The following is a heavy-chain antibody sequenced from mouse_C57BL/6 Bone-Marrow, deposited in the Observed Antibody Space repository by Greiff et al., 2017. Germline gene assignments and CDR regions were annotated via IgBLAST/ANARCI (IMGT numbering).Heavy chain of an antibody. CDR3: ARSRDDAMDY. CDR1: GYTFTNYW. V-gene: IGHV1-63*01. D-gene: IGHD3-3*01. Sequence: LVESGAELVRPGTSVKMSCKASGYTFTNYWIGWAKQRPGHGLEWIGDIYPGGGYTNYNEKFKGKDTLTADKSSSTAYMQFSSLTSEDSAIYYCARSRDDAMDYWGQGTSVTVSS. CDR2: IYPGGGYT. J-gene: IGHJ4*01.